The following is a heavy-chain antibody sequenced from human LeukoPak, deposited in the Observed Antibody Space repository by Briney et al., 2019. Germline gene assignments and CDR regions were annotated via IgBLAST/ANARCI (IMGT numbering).Heavy chain of an antibody. J-gene: IGHJ4*02. CDR2: ISYDGSNK. Sequence: GGSLRLSCAASGFTFSSYGMHWVRQAPGKGLEWVAVISYDGSNKYYADSVKGRFTIYRDNSKNTLHLQMNSLRAEDTAVYYCAKDPRKMVRGDKPYFDYWGQGTLVTVSS. CDR1: GFTFSSYG. D-gene: IGHD3-10*01. V-gene: IGHV3-30*18. CDR3: AKDPRKMVRGDKPYFDY.